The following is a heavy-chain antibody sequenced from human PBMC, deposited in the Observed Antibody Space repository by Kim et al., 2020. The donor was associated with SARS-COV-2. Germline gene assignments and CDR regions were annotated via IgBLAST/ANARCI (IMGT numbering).Heavy chain of an antibody. CDR3: AKEVYSSGYHWVRLSYYYYGMDV. CDR1: GFTFSSYA. V-gene: IGHV3-23*01. J-gene: IGHJ6*02. D-gene: IGHD6-19*01. CDR2: ISGSGGST. Sequence: GGSLRLSCAASGFTFSSYAMSWVRQAPGKGLELVSAISGSGGSTYYADSVQGRFTPSRDNSKNTLYLQMNSLRAEDTAVYYCAKEVYSSGYHWVRLSYYYYGMDVWGQGTTVTVSS.